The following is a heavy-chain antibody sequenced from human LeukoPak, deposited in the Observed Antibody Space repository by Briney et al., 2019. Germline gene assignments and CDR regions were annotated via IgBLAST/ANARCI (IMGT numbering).Heavy chain of an antibody. Sequence: SQTLSLTCTVSGGSISSGSYYWSWIRQPAGKGLEWIGRIYTSGSTNYNPSLKSRVTISVDTSKNQFSLKLSSVTAADAAVYYCAGPSIGIAVAGSLFDYWGQGTLVTVSS. D-gene: IGHD6-19*01. J-gene: IGHJ4*02. CDR3: AGPSIGIAVAGSLFDY. V-gene: IGHV4-61*02. CDR1: GGSISSGSYY. CDR2: IYTSGST.